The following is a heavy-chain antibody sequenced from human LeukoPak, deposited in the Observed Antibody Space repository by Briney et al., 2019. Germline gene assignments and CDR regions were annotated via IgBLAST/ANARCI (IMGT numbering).Heavy chain of an antibody. J-gene: IGHJ6*02. CDR2: IGTAGET. CDR3: ARAHGSGSGLYYYNGMDV. D-gene: IGHD3-10*01. Sequence: GGSLRLSCAASGFTFSSYDMHWVRQATGKGLEWASAIGTAGETYYPGSVKGRFTISRENAKNSLYLQMNSLRAGDTAVYYCARAHGSGSGLYYYNGMDVWGQGTTVTVSS. CDR1: GFTFSSYD. V-gene: IGHV3-13*01.